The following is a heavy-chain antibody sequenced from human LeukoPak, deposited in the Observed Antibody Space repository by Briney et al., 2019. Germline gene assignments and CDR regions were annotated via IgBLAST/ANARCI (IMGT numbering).Heavy chain of an antibody. Sequence: GGSLRLSCAASGFTFSSYAITWVRQAPGKGLEWVSAVSSNGAKTYYADSVKGRFTISRDNYKNMVFLQMNSLRAEDTAVYYCARSPYPYSDSSGYYYYFDYWGQGTLVTVSS. CDR2: VSSNGAKT. CDR1: GFTFSSYA. D-gene: IGHD3-22*01. V-gene: IGHV3-23*01. J-gene: IGHJ4*02. CDR3: ARSPYPYSDSSGYYYYFDY.